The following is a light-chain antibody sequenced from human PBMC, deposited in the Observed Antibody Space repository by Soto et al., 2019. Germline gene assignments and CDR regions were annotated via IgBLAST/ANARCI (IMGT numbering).Light chain of an antibody. V-gene: IGKV1-5*01. Sequence: DIQMTQSPSTLSASVGDRVTITCRASQSISIWLAWYQQKPGKAPNILIYDASTLVSGVPSRFSGSGSGTEFTLTISSVQPDDFATYYCQQYNNYFSWTFGQGTKVEIK. CDR2: DAS. CDR3: QQYNNYFSWT. J-gene: IGKJ1*01. CDR1: QSISIW.